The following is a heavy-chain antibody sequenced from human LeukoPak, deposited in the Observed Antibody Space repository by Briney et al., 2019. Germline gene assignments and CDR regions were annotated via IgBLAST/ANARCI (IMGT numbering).Heavy chain of an antibody. J-gene: IGHJ5*02. CDR1: GFTFTNYG. CDR2: IWSDGNTQ. V-gene: IGHV3-30*19. Sequence: PGGSLRLSCSASGFTFTNYGFHWVRQAPGKGLEWVAVIWSDGNTQKYTDSVKGRFSIARDTSKNTLYLQMNSLRAEDTAVYYCARRMVPATNLFDPWGQGTLVTVSS. CDR3: ARRMVPATNLFDP. D-gene: IGHD2-15*01.